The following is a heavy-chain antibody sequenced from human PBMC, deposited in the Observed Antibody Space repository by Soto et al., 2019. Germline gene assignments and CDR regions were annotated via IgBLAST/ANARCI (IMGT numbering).Heavy chain of an antibody. CDR3: ARAFHSTPLDAFDI. Sequence: ASVKVSCKASGYTFTSYEFNWVRQAPGQGLEWMGWVNPNSGNTDYAQKFQGRVTMTTDTSTSTAYMELRSLRSDDTAVYYCARAFHSTPLDAFDIWGQGTMVTVSS. V-gene: IGHV1-8*01. J-gene: IGHJ3*02. CDR1: GYTFTSYE. D-gene: IGHD2-15*01. CDR2: VNPNSGNT.